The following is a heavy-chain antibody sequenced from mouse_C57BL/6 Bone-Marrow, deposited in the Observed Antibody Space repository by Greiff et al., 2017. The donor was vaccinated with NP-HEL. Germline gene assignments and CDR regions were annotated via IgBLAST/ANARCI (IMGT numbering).Heavy chain of an antibody. CDR1: GYSITSGYD. J-gene: IGHJ2*01. Sequence: EVKLQESGPGMVKPSQSLSLTCTVTGYSITSGYDWHWIRHFPGNKLEWMGYISYSGSTNYNPSLKSRISITHDTSKNHFFLKLNSVTTEDTATYYCARGDYDGEDFDYWGQGTTLTVSS. CDR2: ISYSGST. V-gene: IGHV3-1*01. D-gene: IGHD2-4*01. CDR3: ARGDYDGEDFDY.